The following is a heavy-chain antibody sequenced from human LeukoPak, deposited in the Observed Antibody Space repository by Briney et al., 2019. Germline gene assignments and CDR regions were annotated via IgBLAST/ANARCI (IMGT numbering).Heavy chain of an antibody. Sequence: SETLSLTCTVSGGSVNSYYWSWIRQPPGKGLEWIGYIYYSGSTNYNPSLKSRVTISVDTSNNKFSLKLTSLTAADPAVYYCVRHLSAGRPAFDIWGQGTMVTVSS. CDR1: GGSVNSYY. J-gene: IGHJ3*02. V-gene: IGHV4-59*08. CDR3: VRHLSAGRPAFDI. CDR2: IYYSGST. D-gene: IGHD2-15*01.